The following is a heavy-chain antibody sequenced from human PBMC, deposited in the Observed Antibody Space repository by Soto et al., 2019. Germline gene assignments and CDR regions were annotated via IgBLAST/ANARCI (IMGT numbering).Heavy chain of an antibody. J-gene: IGHJ5*02. D-gene: IGHD3-3*01. V-gene: IGHV3-53*01. CDR2: IYSGGST. CDR3: ARVRPRYDFWSGSLNWFDP. CDR1: GFTVSSNY. Sequence: PGGSLRLSCAASGFTVSSNYMSWVRQAPGKGLEWVSVIYSGGSTYYADSVKGRFTISRDNAKNTLYLQMNSLRAEDTAVYYCARVRPRYDFWSGSLNWFDPWGQGTLVTVSS.